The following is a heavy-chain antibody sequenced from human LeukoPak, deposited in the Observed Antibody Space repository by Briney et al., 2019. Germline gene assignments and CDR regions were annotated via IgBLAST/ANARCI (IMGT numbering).Heavy chain of an antibody. J-gene: IGHJ4*02. CDR1: GGSVNGYY. V-gene: IGHV4-59*02. CDR2: IHYSGLT. D-gene: IGHD1-7*01. CDR3: ARDPPEDEWNSLDS. Sequence: SSETLSLTCTVSGGSVNGYYWNWIRQAPGKGLEWIGFIHYSGLTVYSPSLQSRVSMSVDTSRNQFSLDLSSVTAADTALYYCARDPPEDEWNSLDSWGQGILVIVSS.